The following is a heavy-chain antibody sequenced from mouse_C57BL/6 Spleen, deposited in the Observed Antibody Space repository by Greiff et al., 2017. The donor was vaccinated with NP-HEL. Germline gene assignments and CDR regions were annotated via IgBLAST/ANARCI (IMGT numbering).Heavy chain of an antibody. J-gene: IGHJ1*03. V-gene: IGHV1-74*01. CDR3: AISYSNSWYFDV. D-gene: IGHD2-5*01. CDR2: IHPSDSDT. CDR1: GYTFTSYW. Sequence: QVQLKQPGAELVKPGASVKVSCKASGYTFTSYWMHWVKQRPGQGLEWIGRIHPSDSDTNYNQKFKGKATLTVDKSSSTAYMQLSSLTSEDSAVYYCAISYSNSWYFDVWGTGTTVTVSS.